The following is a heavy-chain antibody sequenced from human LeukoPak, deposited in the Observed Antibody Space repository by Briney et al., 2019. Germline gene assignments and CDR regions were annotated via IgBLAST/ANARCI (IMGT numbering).Heavy chain of an antibody. D-gene: IGHD3-10*01. CDR1: GYTFTGYY. V-gene: IGHV1-2*02. J-gene: IGHJ6*03. CDR2: INPNSGGT. Sequence: ASVKVSCKASGYTFTGYYMHWVRQAPGQGLEWMGWINPNSGGTNYAQKFQGRVTMTRDTSISTAYVELSRLRSDDTAVYYCAREIRGAQGGYYYYYMDVWGKGTTVTVSS. CDR3: AREIRGAQGGYYYYYMDV.